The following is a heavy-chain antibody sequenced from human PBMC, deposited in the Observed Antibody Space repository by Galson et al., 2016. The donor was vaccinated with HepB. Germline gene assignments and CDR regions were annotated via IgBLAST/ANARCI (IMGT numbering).Heavy chain of an antibody. CDR3: ARDPQLTYYYDSSGSHAFDI. Sequence: SLRLSCAATGFNFRDHYMNWVRQAPGKGPEWVSYISSSSSYTNYADSVKGRFTISRDNAQNSLYLQMNSLSAEDTAVYYCARDPQLTYYYDSSGSHAFDIWGQGTMVTVSS. CDR2: ISSSSSYT. D-gene: IGHD3-22*01. J-gene: IGHJ3*02. CDR1: GFNFRDHY. V-gene: IGHV3-11*05.